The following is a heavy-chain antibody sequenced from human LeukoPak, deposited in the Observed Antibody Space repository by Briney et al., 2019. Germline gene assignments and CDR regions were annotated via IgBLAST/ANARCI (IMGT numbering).Heavy chain of an antibody. Sequence: GGSLRLSCAASGFTFSSYSMNWVRQAPGKGLEWVSSISSSSSYIYYADSVKGRFTISRDNAKNSLYLQMNSLRAEDTAVYYCARDLRFLEWSLDYWGQGTLVTVSS. J-gene: IGHJ4*02. CDR1: GFTFSSYS. D-gene: IGHD3-3*01. CDR3: ARDLRFLEWSLDY. CDR2: ISSSSSYI. V-gene: IGHV3-21*01.